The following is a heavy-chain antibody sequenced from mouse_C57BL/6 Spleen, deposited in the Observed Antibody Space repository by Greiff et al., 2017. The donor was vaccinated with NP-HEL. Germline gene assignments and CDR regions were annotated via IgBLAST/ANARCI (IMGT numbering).Heavy chain of an antibody. CDR3: TRWATVVAEGFAY. Sequence: QVQLKQSGAELVRPGASVTLSCKASGYTFTDYEMHWVKQTPVHGLEWIGAIDPETGGTAYNQKFKGKAILTADKSSSTAYMELRSLTSEDSAVYYCTRWATVVAEGFAYWGQGTLVTVSA. V-gene: IGHV1-15*01. J-gene: IGHJ3*01. D-gene: IGHD1-1*01. CDR1: GYTFTDYE. CDR2: IDPETGGT.